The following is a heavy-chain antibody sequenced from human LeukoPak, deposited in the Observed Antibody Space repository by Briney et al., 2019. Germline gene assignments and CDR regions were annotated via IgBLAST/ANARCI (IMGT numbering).Heavy chain of an antibody. D-gene: IGHD6-19*01. V-gene: IGHV4-4*02. J-gene: IGHJ1*01. CDR3: ARGMGQWPYPEYFQH. CDR2: IYHSGST. CDR1: GGSISSSNW. Sequence: PSGTLSLTCAVSGGSISSSNWWSWVRQPPGKGLEWIGEIYHSGSTNYNPSLKSRVTISVDKSKNQCSLKLSSVTAADTAVYYCARGMGQWPYPEYFQHWGQGTLVTVSS.